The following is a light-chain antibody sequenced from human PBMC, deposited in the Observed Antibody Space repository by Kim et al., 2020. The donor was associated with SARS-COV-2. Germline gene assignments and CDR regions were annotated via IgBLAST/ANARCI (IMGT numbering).Light chain of an antibody. J-gene: IGLJ1*01. CDR1: SSDVGGYNY. V-gene: IGLV2-14*03. Sequence: QSALTQPASVSGSPGQSITISCTGTSSDVGGYNYVSWHQQHPGKAPKLMIYDVSNRPSGVSNRFSGSKSGNTASLTISVLQAEDEADYYCSSYSSTSTYVFGTGTKVTVL. CDR2: DVS. CDR3: SSYSSTSTYV.